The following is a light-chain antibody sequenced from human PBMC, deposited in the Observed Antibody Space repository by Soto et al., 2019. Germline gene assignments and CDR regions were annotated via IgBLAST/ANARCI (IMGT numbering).Light chain of an antibody. CDR3: QQYGDLPPT. Sequence: DIQMTQSPSSLSASVGDRVTITCQASQDISNHLNWYQQKPGKAPKLLSFDASSVEAGVPSRVSGSGTGANLTCTILSLQAEDIATYFCQQYGDLPPTFGGGTKV. CDR1: QDISNH. CDR2: DAS. V-gene: IGKV1-33*01. J-gene: IGKJ4*01.